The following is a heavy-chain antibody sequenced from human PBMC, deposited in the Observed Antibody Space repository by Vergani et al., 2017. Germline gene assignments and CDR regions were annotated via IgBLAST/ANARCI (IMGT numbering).Heavy chain of an antibody. CDR1: GYTFTSYG. CDR3: ARAFYDPNDYYYMDV. Sequence: QVQLVQSGAEVKKPGASVKVSCKASGYTFTSYGISWVRQAPGQGLEWIGWISAYNGNTNYAQKLQGRVTMTTDTSTRTAYMELRSLSADDTAVYYCARAFYDPNDYYYMDVWGKGTTVTVSS. J-gene: IGHJ6*03. V-gene: IGHV1-18*04. D-gene: IGHD5/OR15-5a*01. CDR2: ISAYNGNT.